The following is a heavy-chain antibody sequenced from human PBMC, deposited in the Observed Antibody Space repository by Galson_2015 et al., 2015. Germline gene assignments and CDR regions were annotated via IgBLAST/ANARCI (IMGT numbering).Heavy chain of an antibody. CDR3: AKGLGLSHYYYYGMDV. Sequence: SLRLSCAASGFTSGDYAMSWFRQAPGKGLEWVSVISGSGGNTYYADSVKGRFTISRDNSKNTLYLQMNSLRAEDTAVYYCAKGLGLSHYYYYGMDVWGQGTTVTVSS. D-gene: IGHD3/OR15-3a*01. CDR1: GFTSGDYA. V-gene: IGHV3-23*01. J-gene: IGHJ6*02. CDR2: ISGSGGNT.